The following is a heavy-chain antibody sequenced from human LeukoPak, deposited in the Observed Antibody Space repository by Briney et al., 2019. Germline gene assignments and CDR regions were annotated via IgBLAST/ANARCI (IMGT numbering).Heavy chain of an antibody. V-gene: IGHV3-21*01. J-gene: IGHJ3*02. CDR3: AKLHYDILTGYFPDAFDI. CDR2: ISSSSSYI. CDR1: GFTFSSYS. D-gene: IGHD3-9*01. Sequence: PGGSLRLSCAASGFTFSSYSMNWVRQAPGKGLEWVSSISSSSSYIYYADSVKGRFTISRDNAKNSLYLQMNSPRAEDTAVYYCAKLHYDILTGYFPDAFDIWGQGTMVTVSS.